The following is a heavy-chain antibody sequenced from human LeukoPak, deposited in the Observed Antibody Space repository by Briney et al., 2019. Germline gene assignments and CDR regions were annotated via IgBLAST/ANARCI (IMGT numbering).Heavy chain of an antibody. CDR1: GFTFNNYA. V-gene: IGHV3-23*01. Sequence: GGSLRLSCAASGFTFNNYAMSWVRQAPGKGLEWVSGISGGGRSTYYADSVKGHFTISRDNSKNTLYLQMDSLRAEDTAVYYCATQVGTTTQYFDCWGQGTLVTVSS. CDR2: ISGGGRST. J-gene: IGHJ4*02. CDR3: ATQVGTTTQYFDC. D-gene: IGHD1-26*01.